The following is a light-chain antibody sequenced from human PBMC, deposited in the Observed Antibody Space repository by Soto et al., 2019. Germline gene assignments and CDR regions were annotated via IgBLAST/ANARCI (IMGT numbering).Light chain of an antibody. CDR2: EVS. CDR1: SSDVGGYNY. V-gene: IGLV2-14*01. J-gene: IGLJ1*01. Sequence: QSALTQPASVSGSPGQSITISCTGTSSDVGGYNYVSWYQHHPGKAPRLMIYEVSNRPSGVSDRFSGSKSGNTASLTISGLLAEDEADYYCSSYTSISTDVFGTGTKATVL. CDR3: SSYTSISTDV.